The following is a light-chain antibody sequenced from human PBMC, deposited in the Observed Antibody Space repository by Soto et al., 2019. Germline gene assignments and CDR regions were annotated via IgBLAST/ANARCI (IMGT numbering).Light chain of an antibody. Sequence: QSVLTQPASVSGSPGQSITISCTGTSSDVGGFNYVSWYQQQPGKAPKLMIYDVSNRPSGVSNRFSGSKSGNTAFLTISGLQAEDEADYSCSSYTSSSPYVFGTGTKLTVL. J-gene: IGLJ1*01. CDR1: SSDVGGFNY. V-gene: IGLV2-14*01. CDR2: DVS. CDR3: SSYTSSSPYV.